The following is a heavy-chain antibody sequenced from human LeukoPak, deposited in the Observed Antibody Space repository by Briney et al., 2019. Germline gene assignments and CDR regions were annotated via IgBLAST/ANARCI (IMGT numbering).Heavy chain of an antibody. Sequence: SETLSLTCAVYGGSLSGYYWSWIRQPPGKGLEWIGEINHSGSTNYNPSLKSRVTISVDTSKNQFSLKLSSVTAADTAVYYCARGLRYSSSWSHWGQGTLVTVSS. J-gene: IGHJ4*02. D-gene: IGHD6-13*01. CDR1: GGSLSGYY. CDR3: ARGLRYSSSWSH. CDR2: INHSGST. V-gene: IGHV4-34*01.